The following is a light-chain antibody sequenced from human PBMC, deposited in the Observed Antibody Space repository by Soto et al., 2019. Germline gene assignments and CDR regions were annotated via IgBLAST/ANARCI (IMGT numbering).Light chain of an antibody. CDR1: QSVSNN. Sequence: EIVLTQSPATLSLSPGERATLSCRASQSVSNNLGWYQQKPGQAPRLLIYDASNRATDIPARFSGSGSGTDFTLTINSLEPEDFAVYYCQQRSNWPRTFGQGTKLVIK. CDR3: QQRSNWPRT. V-gene: IGKV3-11*01. J-gene: IGKJ2*01. CDR2: DAS.